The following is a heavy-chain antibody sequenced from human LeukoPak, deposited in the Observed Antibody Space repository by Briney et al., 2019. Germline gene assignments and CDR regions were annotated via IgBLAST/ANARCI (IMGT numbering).Heavy chain of an antibody. CDR3: AKDDKIRGYSYVNWNY. CDR2: ISTSGAST. D-gene: IGHD5-18*01. J-gene: IGHJ4*02. V-gene: IGHV3-23*01. Sequence: PGGSLRLSCAASGVTLSSSALSWVRQAPGKGLEWVSAISTSGASTYYADSVKGRFTVSRDISKNTLYLHMNSLRAEDTAVYYCAKDDKIRGYSYVNWNYWGQGTLVTVSS. CDR1: GVTLSSSA.